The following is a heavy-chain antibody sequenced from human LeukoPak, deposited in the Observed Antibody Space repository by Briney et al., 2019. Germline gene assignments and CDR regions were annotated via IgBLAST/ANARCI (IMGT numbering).Heavy chain of an antibody. V-gene: IGHV3-23*01. CDR2: ISGSGGST. CDR3: AKAAGTSWYFYHYMDV. Sequence: PGGSLRLSCAASGFTFSGYAMAWVRQAPGKGLEWVSGISGSGGSTYYADSVKGRFTISRDNPKNTLYLQMNSLRAEDTAVYYCAKAAGTSWYFYHYMDVWGKGTTVTVSS. J-gene: IGHJ6*03. D-gene: IGHD6-13*01. CDR1: GFTFSGYA.